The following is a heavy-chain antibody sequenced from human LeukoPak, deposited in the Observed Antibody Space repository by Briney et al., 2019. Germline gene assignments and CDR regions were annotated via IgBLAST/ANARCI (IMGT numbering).Heavy chain of an antibody. Sequence: SETLSLTCAVYGGSFSGYYWSWIRQPPGKGLEWIGEVNHSGSTNYNPSLKSRVTTSVDTSKNQFSLKLSSVTAADTAVYYCARAMLPPFGYCSGGSCNSTFQHWGQGTLVTVSS. J-gene: IGHJ1*01. CDR3: ARAMLPPFGYCSGGSCNSTFQH. CDR2: VNHSGST. D-gene: IGHD2-15*01. V-gene: IGHV4-34*01. CDR1: GGSFSGYY.